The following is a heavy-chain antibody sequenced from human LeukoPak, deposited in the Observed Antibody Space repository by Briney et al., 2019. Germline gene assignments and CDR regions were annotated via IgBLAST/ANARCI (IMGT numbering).Heavy chain of an antibody. CDR3: ARATGDRKLHAFDI. J-gene: IGHJ3*02. V-gene: IGHV1-18*01. CDR2: ISAYNGNT. Sequence: ASVKVSCKASGYTFTSYGISWVRQAPGQGLEWMGWISAYNGNTNYAQKLQGRVTMTTDTSTSTAYMELRSLRSDDTAVYYCARATGDRKLHAFDIWGQGTMVTVSS. CDR1: GYTFTSYG. D-gene: IGHD7-27*01.